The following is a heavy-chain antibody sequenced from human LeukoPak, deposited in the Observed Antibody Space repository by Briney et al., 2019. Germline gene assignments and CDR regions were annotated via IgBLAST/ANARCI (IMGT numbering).Heavy chain of an antibody. Sequence: GGSLRLSCAASGFTFSSYWMSWVRQAPGKGLEWVANIKQDGGEKCYVDSVKGRFTISRDNAKNSLYLQMNSLRAEDTAVYYCARDVIAAAGSSYYYYGMDVWGQGTTVTVSS. CDR2: IKQDGGEK. J-gene: IGHJ6*02. CDR3: ARDVIAAAGSSYYYYGMDV. CDR1: GFTFSSYW. V-gene: IGHV3-7*01. D-gene: IGHD6-13*01.